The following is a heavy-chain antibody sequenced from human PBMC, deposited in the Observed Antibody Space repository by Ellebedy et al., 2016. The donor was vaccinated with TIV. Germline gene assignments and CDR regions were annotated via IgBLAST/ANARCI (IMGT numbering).Heavy chain of an antibody. V-gene: IGHV3-23*01. CDR3: AKDLYYYYYDSSGSIP. J-gene: IGHJ5*02. Sequence: GESLKISCAASGFTFSSYAMSWVRQAPGKGLEWVSAISVSGGITYYADSVKGRFTISRDNSKNTLYLQMNSLRAEDTAVYYCAKDLYYYYYDSSGSIPWGQGTLVTVSS. CDR1: GFTFSSYA. CDR2: ISVSGGIT. D-gene: IGHD3-22*01.